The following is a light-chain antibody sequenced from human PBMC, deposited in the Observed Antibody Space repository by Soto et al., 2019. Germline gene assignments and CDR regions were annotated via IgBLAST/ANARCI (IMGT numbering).Light chain of an antibody. Sequence: EIVMTQSPATLSVSPGGRATLSCRASQSISDTLAWYQQRPGQAPRLLIYSASRRATGFPGRFSGSGSGTDFTLTISSLQSEDLAVYYCQQYNNWPWTFG. CDR2: SAS. J-gene: IGKJ1*01. V-gene: IGKV3-15*01. CDR3: QQYNNWPWT. CDR1: QSISDT.